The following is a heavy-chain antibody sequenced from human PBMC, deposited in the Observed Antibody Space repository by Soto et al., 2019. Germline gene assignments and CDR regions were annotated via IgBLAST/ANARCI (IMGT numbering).Heavy chain of an antibody. CDR1: GYTFTSYG. CDR2: ISAYNGNT. Sequence: QVQLVQSGAEVKKPGASEKVSCKASGYTFTSYGISWVRQAPGQGLEWMGWISAYNGNTNYAQKLQGRVTMTTDTSTSTAYMELRSLRSDDTAVYYCARALKGLWFGESWFDPWGQGTLVTVSS. J-gene: IGHJ5*02. D-gene: IGHD3-10*01. V-gene: IGHV1-18*04. CDR3: ARALKGLWFGESWFDP.